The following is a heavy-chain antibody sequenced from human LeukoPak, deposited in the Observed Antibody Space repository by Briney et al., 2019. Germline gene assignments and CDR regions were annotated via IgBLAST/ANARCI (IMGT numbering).Heavy chain of an antibody. CDR2: IYYSGST. CDR1: GGSISSGGYY. CDR3: ARLGAGPTYYDFWSGYSSFYFDY. D-gene: IGHD3-3*01. V-gene: IGHV4-61*08. J-gene: IGHJ4*02. Sequence: SETLSLTCTVSGGSISSGGYYWSWIRQHPGKGLEWIGYIYYSGSTNYNPSLKSRVTISVDTSKNQFSLKLSSVTAADTAVYYCARLGAGPTYYDFWSGYSSFYFDYWGQGTLVTVSS.